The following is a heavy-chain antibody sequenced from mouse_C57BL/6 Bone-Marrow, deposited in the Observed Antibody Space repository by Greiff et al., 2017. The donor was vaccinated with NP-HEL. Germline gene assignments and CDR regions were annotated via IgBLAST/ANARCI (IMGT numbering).Heavy chain of an antibody. CDR3: ARPLYYYVSSYWYFDV. V-gene: IGHV1-18*01. CDR2: INPNNGGT. D-gene: IGHD1-1*01. J-gene: IGHJ1*03. Sequence: VQLQQSGPELVKPGASVKIPCKASGYTFTDYNMDWVKQSHGKSLEWIGDINPNNGGTIYNQKFKGKATLTVDKSSSTAYMELRSLTSEDTAVYYCARPLYYYVSSYWYFDVWGTGTTVTVSS. CDR1: GYTFTDYN.